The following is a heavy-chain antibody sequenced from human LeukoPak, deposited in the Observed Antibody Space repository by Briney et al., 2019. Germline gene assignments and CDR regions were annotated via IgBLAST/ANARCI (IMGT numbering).Heavy chain of an antibody. CDR2: IKSKTDGGTT. V-gene: IGHV3-15*01. Sequence: GGSLRLSCAASGFTFSNAWMSWVRQAPGKGLEWVGRIKSKTDGGTTDYAAPVKGRFTISRDASKNTLSLQMNSLKTEDTAVYWCTTEGYSGYDPFDYWGEGTLVTVSA. D-gene: IGHD5-12*01. J-gene: IGHJ4*02. CDR1: GFTFSNAW. CDR3: TTEGYSGYDPFDY.